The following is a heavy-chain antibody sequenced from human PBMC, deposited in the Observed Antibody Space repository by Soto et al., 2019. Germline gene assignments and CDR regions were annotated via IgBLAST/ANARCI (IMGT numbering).Heavy chain of an antibody. CDR1: GGSISSYY. V-gene: IGHV4-4*07. CDR2: IYTSGST. Sequence: PSETLSLTCTVSGGSISSYYWSWIRQPAGKGLEWIGRIYTSGSTNYNPSLKSRVTMSVDTSKNQFSLKLNSVTAADTAVYYCATDLHYYDSSGYSYSGQGTLVTVYS. D-gene: IGHD3-22*01. CDR3: ATDLHYYDSSGYSY. J-gene: IGHJ4*02.